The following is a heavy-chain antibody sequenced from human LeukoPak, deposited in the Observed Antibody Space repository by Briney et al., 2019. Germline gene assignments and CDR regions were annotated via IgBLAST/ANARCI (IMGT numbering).Heavy chain of an antibody. Sequence: GGSLRLSCAASGFTFSSYGMHWVRQAPGKGLEWVAFIKSDGSDEYYADSVKGRFTISRDNSKNILYLQMNSLRAEDTAVYYCANDHCSGGSCYRRDFDYWGQGTLVTVSS. CDR1: GFTFSSYG. CDR3: ANDHCSGGSCYRRDFDY. J-gene: IGHJ4*02. V-gene: IGHV3-30*13. CDR2: IKSDGSDE. D-gene: IGHD2-15*01.